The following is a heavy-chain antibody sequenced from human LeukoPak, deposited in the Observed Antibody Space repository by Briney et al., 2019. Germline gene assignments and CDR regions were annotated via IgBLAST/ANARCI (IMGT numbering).Heavy chain of an antibody. V-gene: IGHV3-48*04. D-gene: IGHD6-13*01. J-gene: IGHJ3*02. CDR3: ARERWYSSSWYELDAFDI. CDR2: ISSSSSTI. CDR1: GFTFSSYS. Sequence: GGSLRLSCAASGFTFSSYSMNWVRQAPGKGLEWVSYISSSSSTIYYADSVKGRFTISRDNAKNSLYLQMNSLRAEDTAVYYCARERWYSSSWYELDAFDIWGQGTMVTVSS.